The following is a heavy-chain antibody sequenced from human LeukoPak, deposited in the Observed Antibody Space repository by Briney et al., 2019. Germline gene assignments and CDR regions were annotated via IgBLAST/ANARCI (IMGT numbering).Heavy chain of an antibody. CDR2: IYPGDSDT. J-gene: IGHJ4*02. CDR3: ARRDASNYSFNY. V-gene: IGHV5-51*01. Sequence: GEALEISWKGSEYRFTSYWSGWGRQLPGEGLGVVGIIYPGDSDTRYSPSFQGQVTISADKSISTAYLQWSSLKASDSAMYYCARRDASNYSFNYWGQGTLVTVSS. D-gene: IGHD5-24*01. CDR1: EYRFTSYW.